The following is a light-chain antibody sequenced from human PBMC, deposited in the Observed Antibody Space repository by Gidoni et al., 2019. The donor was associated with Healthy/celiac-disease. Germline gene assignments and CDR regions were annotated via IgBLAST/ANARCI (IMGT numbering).Light chain of an antibody. CDR3: QQYNNCHRT. J-gene: IGKJ1*01. V-gene: IGKV3-15*01. CDR1: PSVSSN. Sequence: IVMTQSPATLSVAPGERATLSCRASPSVSSNLAWYQQKPVQAPRLLIYGASTRATGIPARFSGSGSGTEFTLTISSLQSEDFAVYYCQQYNNCHRTFGQGTKVEIK. CDR2: GAS.